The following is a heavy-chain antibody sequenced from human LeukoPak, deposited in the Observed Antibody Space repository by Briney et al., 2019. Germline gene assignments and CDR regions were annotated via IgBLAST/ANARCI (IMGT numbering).Heavy chain of an antibody. CDR1: GYTFTSYG. D-gene: IGHD3-3*01. CDR3: ARGGPEYDFWSGYYSD. V-gene: IGHV1-18*01. Sequence: ASVKVSCKASGYTFTSYGISWVRQAPGQGLEWMGWISAYNGNTNYAQKLQGRVTMTTDTSTSTAYMELRSLRSDDTAMYYCARGGPEYDFWSGYYSDWGQGTLVTVSS. J-gene: IGHJ4*02. CDR2: ISAYNGNT.